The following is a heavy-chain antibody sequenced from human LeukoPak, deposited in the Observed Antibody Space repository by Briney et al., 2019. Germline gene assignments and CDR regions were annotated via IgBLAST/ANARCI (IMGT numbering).Heavy chain of an antibody. CDR2: IYGGGST. CDR3: APGGNEAFDI. J-gene: IGHJ3*02. V-gene: IGHV3-53*01. D-gene: IGHD4-23*01. Sequence: GGSLRLTRVASASTGRRNYMCWVRQASGKGLEWVSVIYGGGSTYYADSVKGRFTISRDNSKNTLYLQMSSLRVEDTAVYYCAPGGNEAFDIWGQGTMVTVS. CDR1: ASTGRRNY.